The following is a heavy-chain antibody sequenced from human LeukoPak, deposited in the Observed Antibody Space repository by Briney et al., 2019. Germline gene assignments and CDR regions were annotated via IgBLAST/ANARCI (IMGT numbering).Heavy chain of an antibody. D-gene: IGHD3-10*01. Sequence: SETLSLTCTVSGGSISSYYWSWIRQPPGKGLEWIGYIYCSGSTNYNPSLKSRVTISVDTSKNQFSLKLNSVTAADTAVYYCARGGGYYYMDVWDNGTTVTV. CDR1: GGSISSYY. CDR3: ARGGGYYYMDV. V-gene: IGHV4-59*12. CDR2: IYCSGST. J-gene: IGHJ6*03.